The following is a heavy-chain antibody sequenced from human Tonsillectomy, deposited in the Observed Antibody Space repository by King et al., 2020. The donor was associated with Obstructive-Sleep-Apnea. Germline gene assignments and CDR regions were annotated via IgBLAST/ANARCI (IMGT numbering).Heavy chain of an antibody. CDR3: ARDSIHYNWNDGFDY. Sequence: VQLQESGPGLVKPSETLSLTCTVSGYSISSGYYWGWIRQPPGKGLEWIGSIYHSGSTYYNPSLKSRVTISVDTSKNQFSLKLSSVTAADTAVDYCARDSIHYNWNDGFDYWGQGTLVTVSS. V-gene: IGHV4-38-2*02. J-gene: IGHJ4*02. CDR2: IYHSGST. D-gene: IGHD1-20*01. CDR1: GYSISSGYY.